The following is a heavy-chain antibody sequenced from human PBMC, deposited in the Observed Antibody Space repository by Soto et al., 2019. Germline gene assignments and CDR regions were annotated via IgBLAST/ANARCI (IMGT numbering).Heavy chain of an antibody. J-gene: IGHJ6*02. D-gene: IGHD3-10*01. CDR3: ARDSYYYGSGSYYNDPSPNYGMDV. Sequence: SVKVSCKASGGTFSSYAISWVRQAPGQGLEWMGGIIPIFGTANYAQKFQGRVTITADESTSTAYMELSSLRSEDTAVYYCARDSYYYGSGSYYNDPSPNYGMDVWGQGTTVTVSS. V-gene: IGHV1-69*13. CDR2: IIPIFGTA. CDR1: GGTFSSYA.